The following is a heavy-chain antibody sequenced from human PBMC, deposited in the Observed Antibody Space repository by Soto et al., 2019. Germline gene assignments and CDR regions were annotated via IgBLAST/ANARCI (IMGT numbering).Heavy chain of an antibody. V-gene: IGHV1-3*01. CDR1: GYTFTGYA. J-gene: IGHJ4*02. CDR3: ARAVAVADDFDY. Sequence: GASVKVSCKASGYTFTGYAMHWVRQAPGQRLEWMGWINAGNGNTKYSQKFQGRVTITRDTSASTAYMELSSLRSEDTAVYSCARAVAVADDFDYWGQGTLVTVSS. CDR2: INAGNGNT. D-gene: IGHD6-19*01.